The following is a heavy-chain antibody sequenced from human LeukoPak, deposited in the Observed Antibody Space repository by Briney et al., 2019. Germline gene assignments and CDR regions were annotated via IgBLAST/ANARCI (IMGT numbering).Heavy chain of an antibody. Sequence: PSETLSLTCAVYGGSFSGYYWSWIRQPPGKGLEWIGEINHSGSTNYNPSLKSRVTISVDTSKNQFSLKLSSVTAADTAVYYCARFTGSYGSRFDYWGQGTLVTVSS. D-gene: IGHD3-10*01. CDR1: GGSFSGYY. CDR3: ARFTGSYGSRFDY. CDR2: INHSGST. V-gene: IGHV4-34*01. J-gene: IGHJ4*02.